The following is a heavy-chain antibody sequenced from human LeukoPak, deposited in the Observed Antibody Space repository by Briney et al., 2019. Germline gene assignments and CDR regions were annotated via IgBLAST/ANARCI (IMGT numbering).Heavy chain of an antibody. Sequence: SETLSLTRAVYGGSLSGSYWSWIRQTPGKGLEWIGEINHSGSANYNPSLKSRVTLSIDKSKNQFSLNLNSVTAADTAVYYCARARRDSGFYKVDYWGQGTLVTVSS. D-gene: IGHD3-3*01. CDR3: ARARRDSGFYKVDY. CDR1: GGSLSGSY. V-gene: IGHV4-34*01. J-gene: IGHJ4*02. CDR2: INHSGSA.